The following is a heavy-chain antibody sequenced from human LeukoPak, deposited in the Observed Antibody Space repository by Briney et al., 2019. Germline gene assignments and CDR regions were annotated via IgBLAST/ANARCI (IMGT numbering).Heavy chain of an antibody. V-gene: IGHV3-48*01. CDR1: GLTFNIFR. J-gene: IGHJ4*02. Sequence: GGSLRLSCAASGLTFNIFRMSWVRQTPGKGLEWLSYITQTGGTIYYADSVKGRFTISRDNSKNTLYLQMNSLRAEDTAVYYCARDRPYYDFWSGYYWGQGTLVTVSS. CDR3: ARDRPYYDFWSGYY. D-gene: IGHD3-3*01. CDR2: ITQTGGTI.